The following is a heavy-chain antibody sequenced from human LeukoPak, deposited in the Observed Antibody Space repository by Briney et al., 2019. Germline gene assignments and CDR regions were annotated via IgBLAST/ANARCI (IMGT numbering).Heavy chain of an antibody. CDR2: ISSSSSSI. Sequence: GGPLRLSCAASGFTFSNYNMHWVRQAPGKGLEWVLYISSSSSSIHYADSVKGRFTISRDNAKNSLYLQMNSLRAEDTAVYYCARDRGDFWSGYYTNYFDYWGQETLVTVSS. J-gene: IGHJ4*02. D-gene: IGHD3-3*01. CDR3: ARDRGDFWSGYYTNYFDY. V-gene: IGHV3-48*01. CDR1: GFTFSNYN.